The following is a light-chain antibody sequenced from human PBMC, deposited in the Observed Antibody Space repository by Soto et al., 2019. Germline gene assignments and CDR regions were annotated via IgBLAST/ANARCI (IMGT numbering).Light chain of an antibody. V-gene: IGKV1-9*01. CDR1: LGIGSY. CDR3: QQYNSWPLT. Sequence: IQLTQSPSCLSSSVGERVAITCRASLGIGSYLAWYQQKPGKAPKLLIYAASTLQSGVPSRFIGSGSGTEFTLTISSLQSEDFAVYYCQQYNSWPLTFGGGTKVDI. CDR2: AAS. J-gene: IGKJ4*01.